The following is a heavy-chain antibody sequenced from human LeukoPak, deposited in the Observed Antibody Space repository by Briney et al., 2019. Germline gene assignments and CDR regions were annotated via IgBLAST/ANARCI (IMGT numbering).Heavy chain of an antibody. J-gene: IGHJ3*02. V-gene: IGHV4-39*02. CDR2: IFYSGST. Sequence: SETLSLTCNVSGGSIRSSSYYWGWIRQPPGKGLEWIGTIFYSGSTYYHPSLESRVTISMDTSKNHFSLKMTSVTAADTAVYYCATPTCGGDCPPAFHIWGQGTMVTVSS. D-gene: IGHD2-21*02. CDR3: ATPTCGGDCPPAFHI. CDR1: GGSIRSSSYY.